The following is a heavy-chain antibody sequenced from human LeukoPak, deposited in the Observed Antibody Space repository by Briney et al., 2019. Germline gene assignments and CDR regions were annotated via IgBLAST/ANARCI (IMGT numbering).Heavy chain of an antibody. CDR2: IIPIFGTA. V-gene: IGHV1-69*13. D-gene: IGHD4-17*01. CDR3: AGGWGYGDYDPPFDY. J-gene: IGHJ4*02. Sequence: SVKVSCKASGGTFSSYAISWVRQAPGQGLEWMGGIIPIFGTANYAQKFQGRVTITADESTSTAYMELSSLRSEDTAVYYCAGGWGYGDYDPPFDYWGQGTLVTVSS. CDR1: GGTFSSYA.